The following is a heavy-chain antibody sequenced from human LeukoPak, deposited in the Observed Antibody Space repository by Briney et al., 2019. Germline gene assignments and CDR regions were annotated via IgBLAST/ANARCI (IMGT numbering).Heavy chain of an antibody. CDR2: ISASGSST. Sequence: GGSLRLSCAASGFTFSSYAMNWVRQAPGKGLEWVSVISASGSSTFYADSVKGRFTSSRDNSKNTLYLQMNSLRAEDTAIHYCAKDSAYYYDSSGWAFDIWGRKTMVTVSS. D-gene: IGHD3-22*01. J-gene: IGHJ3*02. V-gene: IGHV3-23*01. CDR3: AKDSAYYYDSSGWAFDI. CDR1: GFTFSSYA.